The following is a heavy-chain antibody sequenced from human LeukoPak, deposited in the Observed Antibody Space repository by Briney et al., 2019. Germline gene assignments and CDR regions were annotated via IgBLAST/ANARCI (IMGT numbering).Heavy chain of an antibody. CDR2: ISGRSSHM. CDR3: ASAFPPLRTSAAGDF. CDR1: GCTFSDYD. J-gene: IGHJ4*02. V-gene: IGHV3-21*06. Sequence: PGGSLRLSCTASGCTFSDYDMNWVRLAPGKGLEWVSFISGRSSHMYYTDSAKGRFTISRDNAKNSLYLQMNSLRAEDTAVYYCASAFPPLRTSAAGDFWGQGTLVTVSS. D-gene: IGHD6-25*01.